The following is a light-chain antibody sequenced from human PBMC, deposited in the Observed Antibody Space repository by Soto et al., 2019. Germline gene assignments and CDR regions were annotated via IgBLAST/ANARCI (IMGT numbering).Light chain of an antibody. CDR1: ALPKQY. V-gene: IGLV3-25*02. CDR3: QSSDRGDTYWV. Sequence: SSELTQPPSVSVSPGQTARIACSGDALPKQYAYCYQQKPGQAPVLLIYKDKERPSGIPERFSGSSSGTTVTLTIGGVQAEDEADYYCQSSDRGDTYWVFGGGTQLTVL. J-gene: IGLJ3*02. CDR2: KDK.